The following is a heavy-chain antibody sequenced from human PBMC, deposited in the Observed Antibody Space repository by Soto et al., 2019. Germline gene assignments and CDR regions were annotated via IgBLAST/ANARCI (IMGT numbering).Heavy chain of an antibody. J-gene: IGHJ4*02. Sequence: EVQLVESGGGLVQPGGSLRLSCAASGFTFSNYWMHWVRQAPGKGLVWVSRINGDGSITRYADSVKGRFTISRDNAKNTLYLQMNSLRAEDTAVYYCVRDSSSSYYFDYWGQGTLVTVSS. D-gene: IGHD6-6*01. CDR2: INGDGSIT. V-gene: IGHV3-74*01. CDR1: GFTFSNYW. CDR3: VRDSSSSYYFDY.